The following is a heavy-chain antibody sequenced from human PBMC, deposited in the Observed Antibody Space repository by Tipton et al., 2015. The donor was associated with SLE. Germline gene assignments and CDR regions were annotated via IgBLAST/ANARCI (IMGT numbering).Heavy chain of an antibody. Sequence: LRLSCTVSGGPISSYYWSWIRQPPGKGLEWIGYIYYSGSTNYNPSLKSRVTISVDTSKNQFSLKLSSVTAADTAVYYCARAPNVVVPAAISLGILNVWGQGTTVTVSS. J-gene: IGHJ6*02. V-gene: IGHV4-59*01. D-gene: IGHD2-2*02. CDR1: GGPISSYY. CDR3: ARAPNVVVPAAISLGILNV. CDR2: IYYSGST.